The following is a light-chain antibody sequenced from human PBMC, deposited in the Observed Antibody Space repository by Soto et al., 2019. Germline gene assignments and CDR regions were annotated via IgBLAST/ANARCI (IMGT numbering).Light chain of an antibody. CDR3: QQHSNWPPYT. CDR1: QSVSSY. Sequence: EIVLTQSPATLSLSPGERATLSCRASQSVSSYLAWYQQKPGQAPRLLIYDASNRATGIPARFSGSGSGTDFTLTISSLEPKSVAVYYCQQHSNWPPYTLGQGTKLESK. V-gene: IGKV3-11*01. CDR2: DAS. J-gene: IGKJ2*01.